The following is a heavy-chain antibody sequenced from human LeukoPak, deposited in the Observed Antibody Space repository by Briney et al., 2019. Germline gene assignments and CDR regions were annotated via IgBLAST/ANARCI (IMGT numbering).Heavy chain of an antibody. Sequence: PGGSLRLSCAASGIKFSDAWMSWVRQAPGKGLDWVGRIKSKGSGGTIDYVAPVKGRFTISRDDSKNMVYLQMNSLKTEDTAVYYCTTDQDDILTGYYYGFDYWGQGTLVTVSS. D-gene: IGHD3-9*01. CDR2: IKSKGSGGTI. CDR3: TTDQDDILTGYYYGFDY. CDR1: GIKFSDAW. J-gene: IGHJ4*02. V-gene: IGHV3-15*01.